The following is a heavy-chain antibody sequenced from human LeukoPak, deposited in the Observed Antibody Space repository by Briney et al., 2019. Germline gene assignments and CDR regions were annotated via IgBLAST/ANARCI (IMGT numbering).Heavy chain of an antibody. CDR2: ISSSSYI. CDR3: ARDRSSSWSGGAFDI. D-gene: IGHD6-13*01. CDR1: GFTFSSYG. J-gene: IGHJ3*02. V-gene: IGHV3-21*01. Sequence: GGSLRLSCAASGFTFSSYGMNWVRQAPGKGLEWVSSISSSSYIYYADSVKGRFTISRDNAKNSLYLQMNSLRAEDTAVYYCARDRSSSWSGGAFDIWGQGTMVTVSS.